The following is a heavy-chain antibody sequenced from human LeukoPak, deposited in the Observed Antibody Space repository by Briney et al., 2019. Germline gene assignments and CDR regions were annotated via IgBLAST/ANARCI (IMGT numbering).Heavy chain of an antibody. Sequence: ASVKVSCKASGGTFSSYAISWVRQAPGQGLEWMGGIIPIFGTANYAQKFQGRVTITADESTSTAYMELSSLRSEDTAVYYCARVRVPAAIAGDAFDIWGQGTMVTVSS. D-gene: IGHD2-2*01. CDR2: IIPIFGTA. V-gene: IGHV1-69*13. CDR3: ARVRVPAAIAGDAFDI. CDR1: GGTFSSYA. J-gene: IGHJ3*02.